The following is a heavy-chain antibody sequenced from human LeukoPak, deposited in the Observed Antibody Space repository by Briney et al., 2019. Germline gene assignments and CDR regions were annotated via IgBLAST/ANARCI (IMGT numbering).Heavy chain of an antibody. Sequence: PSGTLSLTCTVSGGSISSYYWSWIRQPPGKGLEWIGYIYYSGSTNYNPSLKSRVTISVDTSKNQFSLKLSSVTAADTAVYYCARDVRARTYSGYENWFDPWGQGTLVTVSS. CDR2: IYYSGST. V-gene: IGHV4-59*01. D-gene: IGHD5-12*01. J-gene: IGHJ5*02. CDR1: GGSISSYY. CDR3: ARDVRARTYSGYENWFDP.